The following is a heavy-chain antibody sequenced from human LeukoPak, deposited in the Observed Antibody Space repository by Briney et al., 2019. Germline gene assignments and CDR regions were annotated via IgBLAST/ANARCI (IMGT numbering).Heavy chain of an antibody. CDR2: IYYSGST. Sequence: SETLSLTCTVSGGSISSYYWSWIRQPPGKGLEWIGYIYYSGSTNYNPSLKSRVTISVDTSKNQFSLKLSSVTAADTAVYYCARCRSSSRFDPWGQGTLVTVSS. CDR1: GGSISSYY. CDR3: ARCRSSSRFDP. J-gene: IGHJ5*02. D-gene: IGHD2-2*01. V-gene: IGHV4-59*01.